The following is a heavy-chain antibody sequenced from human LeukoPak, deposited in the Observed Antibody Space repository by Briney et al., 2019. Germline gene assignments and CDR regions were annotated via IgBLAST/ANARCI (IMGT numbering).Heavy chain of an antibody. CDR1: GYTFTNYV. CDR3: AREHIFERSRVDY. CDR2: ISAYNGNT. J-gene: IGHJ4*02. D-gene: IGHD2-21*01. V-gene: IGHV1-18*04. Sequence: GASVKVSCKASGYTFTNYVINWVRQAPGQGLEWVGWISAYNGNTNYTQKFQGRLTITMDTSTSTAYMESRSLRSDDTAVYFCAREHIFERSRVDYWGQGTLVTVSS.